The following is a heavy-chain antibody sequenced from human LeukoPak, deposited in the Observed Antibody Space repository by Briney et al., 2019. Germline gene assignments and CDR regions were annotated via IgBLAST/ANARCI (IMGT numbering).Heavy chain of an antibody. D-gene: IGHD3-3*01. CDR1: GGSFSGYY. CDR3: ARASTIFGHFAY. J-gene: IGHJ4*02. CDR2: IYYSGST. Sequence: TSETLSPTCAVYGGSFSGYYWGWIRQPPGKGLEWIGSIYYSGSTYYNPSLKSRLTISVDASKNQFSLKLSSVTAADTAVYYCARASTIFGHFAYWGRGTLVTVSS. V-gene: IGHV4-34*01.